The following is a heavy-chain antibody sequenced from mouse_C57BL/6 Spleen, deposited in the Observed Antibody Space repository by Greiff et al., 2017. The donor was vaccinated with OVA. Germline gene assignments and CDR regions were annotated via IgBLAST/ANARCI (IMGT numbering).Heavy chain of an antibody. CDR2: IRLKSDNYAT. CDR1: GFTFSNYW. V-gene: IGHV6-3*01. CDR3: TKTGRADWYFDV. Sequence: DVMLVESGGGLVQPGGSMKLSCVASGFTFSNYWMNWVSQSPEKGLEWVAQIRLKSDNYATHYAESVKGRFTISRDDSKSSVYLQMNNLRAEDTGIYYCTKTGRADWYFDVWGTGTTVTVSS. D-gene: IGHD3-3*01. J-gene: IGHJ1*03.